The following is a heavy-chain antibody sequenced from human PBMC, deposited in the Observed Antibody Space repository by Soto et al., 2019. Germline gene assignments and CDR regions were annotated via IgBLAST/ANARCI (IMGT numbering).Heavy chain of an antibody. CDR3: AAPDHQLVTANNIDY. CDR1: GASISSSGYY. CDR2: IYYTGST. V-gene: IGHV4-39*01. D-gene: IGHD2-2*01. Sequence: QLQLQESGPRLVKPSETLSLTCTVSGASISSSGYYWGWIRQPPGKGLEWIGSIYYTGSTYYIPSLKSRVTISVDTSKNQFLLKLTPVTAADTAVYYCAAPDHQLVTANNIDYWGQGILVTVSS. J-gene: IGHJ4*02.